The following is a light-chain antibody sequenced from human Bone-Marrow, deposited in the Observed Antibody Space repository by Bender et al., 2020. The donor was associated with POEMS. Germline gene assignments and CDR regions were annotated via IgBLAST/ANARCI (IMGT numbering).Light chain of an antibody. CDR2: GDN. CDR1: SPNTGSNT. Sequence: QSVVTQPPPLSKAPRQRATISCSGSSPNTGSNTVNYYHQLPGTAPQLLIYGDNQRPSGVPDRFSGSKSGTSASLAISGLQSEDEVHYYCSAWDDSLTGPVFGGGTKLTVL. J-gene: IGLJ3*02. V-gene: IGLV1-44*01. CDR3: SAWDDSLTGPV.